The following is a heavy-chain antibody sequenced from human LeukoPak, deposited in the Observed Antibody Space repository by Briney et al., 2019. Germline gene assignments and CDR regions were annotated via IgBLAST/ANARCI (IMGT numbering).Heavy chain of an antibody. V-gene: IGHV7-4-1*02. D-gene: IGHD6-19*01. J-gene: IGHJ5*02. Sequence: ASVKVSCKASGYTFTSYAMNWVRQAPGQGLEWMEWINTNTGNPTYAQGFTGRFVFSLDTSVSTAYLQISSLKAEDTAVYYCARDPKQWLVRGSGNWFDPWGQGTQVTVSS. CDR2: INTNTGNP. CDR1: GYTFTSYA. CDR3: ARDPKQWLVRGSGNWFDP.